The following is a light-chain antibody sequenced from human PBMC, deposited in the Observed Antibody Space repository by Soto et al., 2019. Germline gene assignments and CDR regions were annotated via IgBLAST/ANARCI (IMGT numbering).Light chain of an antibody. J-gene: IGKJ1*01. V-gene: IGKV3-20*01. Sequence: EIVLTQSPCTLSLCLGERATLSCRASQSVSSSYLAWYQQKPGQAPRLLIYGASSRATGIPDRFSGSGSGTDFTLTISRLEPEDFAVYYCQQYGSSLRTFGQGTEVDIK. CDR2: GAS. CDR1: QSVSSSY. CDR3: QQYGSSLRT.